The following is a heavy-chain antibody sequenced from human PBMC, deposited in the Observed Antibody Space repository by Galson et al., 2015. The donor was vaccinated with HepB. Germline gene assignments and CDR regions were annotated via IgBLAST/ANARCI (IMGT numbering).Heavy chain of an antibody. CDR1: GYTLTELS. D-gene: IGHD3-22*01. V-gene: IGHV1-24*01. Sequence: SVKVSCKVSGYTLTELSMHWVRQAPGKGLEWMGGFDPEDGETIYAQKFQGRVTMTEDTSTDTAYMELSSLRSEDTAVYYCATGKGYYDSSGYSYWGQGTLVTVSS. J-gene: IGHJ4*02. CDR3: ATGKGYYDSSGYSY. CDR2: FDPEDGET.